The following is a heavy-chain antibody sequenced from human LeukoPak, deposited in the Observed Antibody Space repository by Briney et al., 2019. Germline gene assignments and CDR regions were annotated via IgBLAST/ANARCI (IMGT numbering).Heavy chain of an antibody. J-gene: IGHJ4*02. CDR1: GYTFTSYG. CDR2: ISAYNGNT. Sequence: ASVKVSCKASGYTFTSYGISWVRQAPGQGLEWMGWISAYNGNTNYAQKLQGRVTMTTDTSTSTAYMELRSLRSDDTAVYYCARETPNIYDSGGYYYFDYWGQGTLVTVSS. V-gene: IGHV1-18*01. D-gene: IGHD3-22*01. CDR3: ARETPNIYDSGGYYYFDY.